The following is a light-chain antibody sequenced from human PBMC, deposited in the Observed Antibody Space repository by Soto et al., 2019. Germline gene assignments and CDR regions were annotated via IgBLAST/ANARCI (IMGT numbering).Light chain of an antibody. Sequence: QSVLTQPRSVSGSPGQSVTISCTGTSSDVGTYTYVSWYQQHPGKAPRVMIYDVTKRPSGVPDRFSGSKSGNTASLSISGLQAEDEADYYCCSYAGDYTFVVFGGGTKLTVL. CDR2: DVT. CDR1: SSDVGTYTY. CDR3: CSYAGDYTFVV. J-gene: IGLJ2*01. V-gene: IGLV2-11*01.